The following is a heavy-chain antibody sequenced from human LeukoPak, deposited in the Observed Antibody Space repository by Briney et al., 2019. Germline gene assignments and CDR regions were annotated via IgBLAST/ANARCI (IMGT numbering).Heavy chain of an antibody. J-gene: IGHJ4*02. CDR3: ARSSHYDILTGYYGFDY. D-gene: IGHD3-9*01. V-gene: IGHV5-51*01. Sequence: GESLKISCKGSGYNFTNYWIGWVRQMPGKGLEWMGIIYPGDSDTRYSPSFQGQVTISADKSISTAYLQWSSLKASDIAVYYCARSSHYDILTGYYGFDYWGQGTLVTVSS. CDR1: GYNFTNYW. CDR2: IYPGDSDT.